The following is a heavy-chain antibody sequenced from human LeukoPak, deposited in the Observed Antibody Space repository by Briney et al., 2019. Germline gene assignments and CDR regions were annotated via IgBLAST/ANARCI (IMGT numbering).Heavy chain of an antibody. Sequence: ASVKVSCKASGGTFSSYAISWVRQAPGQGLEWMGRIIPILGIANYAQKFQGRVTITADKSTSTAYMELSSLRSEDTAVYYCARRYCSSTSCYGGDYFDYWGQGTLVTVSS. J-gene: IGHJ4*02. CDR1: GGTFSSYA. V-gene: IGHV1-69*04. D-gene: IGHD2-2*01. CDR3: ARRYCSSTSCYGGDYFDY. CDR2: IIPILGIA.